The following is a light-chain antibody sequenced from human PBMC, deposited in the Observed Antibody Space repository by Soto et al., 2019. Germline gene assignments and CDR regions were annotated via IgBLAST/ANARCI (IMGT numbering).Light chain of an antibody. Sequence: DIPMTQSPSSLSASLGNRVTIXXRASQSSSTYLTWYQKKPGKAPNLXIYDASRLQSGVPSRFSGSGGGTDFTLSISSVQPEDFATYYCQQSSSSPLTFGGGTKVDIK. CDR1: QSSSTY. J-gene: IGKJ4*01. CDR3: QQSSSSPLT. V-gene: IGKV1-39*01. CDR2: DAS.